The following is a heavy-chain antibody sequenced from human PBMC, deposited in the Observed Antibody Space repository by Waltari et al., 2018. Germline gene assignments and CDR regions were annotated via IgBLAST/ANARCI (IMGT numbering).Heavy chain of an antibody. CDR1: GGFISGHY. D-gene: IGHD3-10*01. CDR2: VYYSGVT. V-gene: IGHV4-59*11. J-gene: IGHJ5*02. Sequence: QVHLQESGPGVVRTSETLSLTCTVSGGFISGHYWSWVRPPPGQGLGWVGYVYYSGVTGYMASHTSRLYMSIDTSKNQFSLRLAWMTAAGTAVYYWARDWTPGIGVGGGYYDPWGQGILVSVSS. CDR3: ARDWTPGIGVGGGYYDP.